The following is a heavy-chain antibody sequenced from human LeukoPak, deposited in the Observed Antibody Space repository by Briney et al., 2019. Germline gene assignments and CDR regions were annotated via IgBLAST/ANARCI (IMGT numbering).Heavy chain of an antibody. CDR2: IQYDGSNQ. D-gene: IGHD3-22*01. CDR1: PFTFSSYG. Sequence: GGSLRLSCAASPFTFSSYGMHWVRQAPGKGLEWVAYIQYDGSNQQYADSVKGRFSISRDSSKNILYLQMNSLRAEDTAVYSCAKEGSTYYDNSGYRLDYWGQGTLVTVSS. V-gene: IGHV3-30*02. J-gene: IGHJ4*02. CDR3: AKEGSTYYDNSGYRLDY.